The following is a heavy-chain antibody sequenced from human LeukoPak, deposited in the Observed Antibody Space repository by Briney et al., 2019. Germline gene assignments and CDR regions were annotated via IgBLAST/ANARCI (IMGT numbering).Heavy chain of an antibody. J-gene: IGHJ4*02. CDR1: GFTFSAYW. D-gene: IGHD3-9*01. CDR3: ARDLDWLLFDY. Sequence: GGSLTLSCAASGFTFSAYWMHCVRQAPGKGLVWVSRVKYDGSTTTYADSVKGRFTISRDNAKNILYMQMNSLRVEDTAVYYCARDLDWLLFDYWGQGTLVTVSS. CDR2: VKYDGSTT. V-gene: IGHV3-74*01.